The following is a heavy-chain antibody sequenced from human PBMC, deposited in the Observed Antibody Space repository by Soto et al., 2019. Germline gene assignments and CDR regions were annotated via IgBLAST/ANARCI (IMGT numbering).Heavy chain of an antibody. CDR2: VGSSGSTI. CDR3: ARDRGGYRDY. J-gene: IGHJ4*02. V-gene: IGHV3-11*01. D-gene: IGHD3-22*01. Sequence: QVPLVESGGGLVKPGGSLRLSCAVSGFTFSDYYMSWIRQAPGKGLEWVSYVGSSGSTIYYAASVKGRFTISRDNAKNSLYLQMTSLSAEDTAVYFCARDRGGYRDYWGQGTLVTVSS. CDR1: GFTFSDYY.